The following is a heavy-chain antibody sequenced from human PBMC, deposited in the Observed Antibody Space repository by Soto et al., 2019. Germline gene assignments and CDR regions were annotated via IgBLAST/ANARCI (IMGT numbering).Heavy chain of an antibody. Sequence: SSVKVSCKASGGTFSSYAISWVRQAPGQGLEWMGGIIPIFGTANYAQKFQGRVTITADESTSTAYMELSRLRSEDTAVYYCARGGISSSSVYYYGMDVWGQGTTVTVSS. D-gene: IGHD6-6*01. CDR3: ARGGISSSSVYYYGMDV. V-gene: IGHV1-69*13. CDR1: GGTFSSYA. CDR2: IIPIFGTA. J-gene: IGHJ6*02.